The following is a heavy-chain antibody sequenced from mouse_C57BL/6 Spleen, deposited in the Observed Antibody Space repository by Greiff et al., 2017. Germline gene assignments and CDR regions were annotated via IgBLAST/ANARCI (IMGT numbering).Heavy chain of an antibody. CDR3: TRGSSTGYFDV. CDR1: GYTFTDYE. Sequence: VQRVESGAELVRPGASVTLSCKASGYTFTDYEMHWVKQTPVHGLEWIGAIDPETGGTAYNQKFKGKAILTADKSSSTAYMELRSLTSEDSAVYYCTRGSSTGYFDVWGTGTTVTVSS. CDR2: IDPETGGT. D-gene: IGHD1-1*01. V-gene: IGHV1-15*01. J-gene: IGHJ1*03.